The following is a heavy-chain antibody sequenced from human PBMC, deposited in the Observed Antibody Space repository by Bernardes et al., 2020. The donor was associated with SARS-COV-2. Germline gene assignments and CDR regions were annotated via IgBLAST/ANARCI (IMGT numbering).Heavy chain of an antibody. J-gene: IGHJ5*02. CDR1: GFTFSSYA. CDR3: ARDSGSMFDP. Sequence: GGSLRLSCAASGFTFSSYAMHWVRQAPGKGLEWVALISYDGSNKYYADSVKGRFTISRDNSKNTLYLQMNSLRAEDTAVYYCARDSGSMFDPWGQGTLVTVSS. CDR2: ISYDGSNK. D-gene: IGHD3-10*01. V-gene: IGHV3-30-3*01.